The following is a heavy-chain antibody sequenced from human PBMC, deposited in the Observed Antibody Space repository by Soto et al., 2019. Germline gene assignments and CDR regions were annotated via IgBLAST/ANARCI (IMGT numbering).Heavy chain of an antibody. CDR1: GGTFSSYA. CDR3: ARAMSGNSSWYSSWFDP. Sequence: SVKVSCKASGGTFSSYAISWVRQAPGQGLEWMGGIIPIFGTANYAQKFQGRVTMTTDTSTSTAYMEVRSLRFDDTAVYYCARAMSGNSSWYSSWFDPWGQGTLVTVSS. CDR2: IIPIFGTA. D-gene: IGHD6-13*01. V-gene: IGHV1-69*05. J-gene: IGHJ5*02.